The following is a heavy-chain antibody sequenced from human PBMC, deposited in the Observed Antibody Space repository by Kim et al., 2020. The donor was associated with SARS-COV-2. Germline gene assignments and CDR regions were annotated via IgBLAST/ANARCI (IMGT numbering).Heavy chain of an antibody. V-gene: IGHV4-30-2*05. Sequence: SLKGRVTITVDTSKNQFSLKLSSVTAADTAVYYCARVHSGSYYVPYYFDYWGQGTLVTVSS. J-gene: IGHJ4*02. D-gene: IGHD1-26*01. CDR3: ARVHSGSYYVPYYFDY.